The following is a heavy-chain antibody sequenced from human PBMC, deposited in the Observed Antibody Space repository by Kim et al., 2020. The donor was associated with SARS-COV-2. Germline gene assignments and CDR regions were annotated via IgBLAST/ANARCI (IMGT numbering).Heavy chain of an antibody. D-gene: IGHD1-26*01. V-gene: IGHV4-59*01. CDR2: IYYNGNT. J-gene: IGHJ6*02. CDR3: ARERPIVGAVHYGMDV. CDR1: GVSISNYY. Sequence: SETLSLTCSVSGVSISNYYWNWIRQPPGKGLEWIGYIYYNGNTNYNPSLKSRVTISVDTSKNQFSLNLNSVTAADTAVYYCARERPIVGAVHYGMDVWGQGTTVTVSS.